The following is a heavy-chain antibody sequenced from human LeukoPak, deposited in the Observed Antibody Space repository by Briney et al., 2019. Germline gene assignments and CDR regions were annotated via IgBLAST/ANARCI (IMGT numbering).Heavy chain of an antibody. V-gene: IGHV1-2*02. D-gene: IGHD6-19*01. J-gene: IGHJ4*02. CDR1: GYTFTGYY. CDR2: INPNSGGT. Sequence: GASVKVSCKASGYTFTGYYMHWVRQAPGQGLEWMGWINPNSGGTNYAQKFQGRVTMTRDTSISIAYMELSRLRSDDTAVYYCARDVRYSSGWYYFDYWGQGTLVTVSS. CDR3: ARDVRYSSGWYYFDY.